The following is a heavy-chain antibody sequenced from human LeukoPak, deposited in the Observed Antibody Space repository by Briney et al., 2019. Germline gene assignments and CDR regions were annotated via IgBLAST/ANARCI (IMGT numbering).Heavy chain of an antibody. CDR3: ARDQYDTWSRRGNFDS. Sequence: GGSLRLSCGASGFTFSSYSMNWVRQAPGKGLEWVSSISSSSSYIYYADSVKGRFTISRDNAKNSLYLQMNSLRAEDTAVFYCARDQYDTWSRRGNFDSWGQGTLVIVSS. J-gene: IGHJ4*02. V-gene: IGHV3-21*04. CDR2: ISSSSSYI. CDR1: GFTFSSYS. D-gene: IGHD3-3*01.